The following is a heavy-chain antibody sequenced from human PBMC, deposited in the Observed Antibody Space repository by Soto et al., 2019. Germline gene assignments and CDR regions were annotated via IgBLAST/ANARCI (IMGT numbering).Heavy chain of an antibody. V-gene: IGHV4-34*01. Sequence: WETLSLTCAVYGGSFSGYYWSWIREPPGKGLEWIGGINHSGSTNYNPSLKSRVTISVDTSKNQFSLKLSSVTAADTAVYYCARGDFRGGNCFDYWGQGTLVTVSS. CDR1: GGSFSGYY. CDR2: INHSGST. J-gene: IGHJ4*02. D-gene: IGHD2-15*01. CDR3: ARGDFRGGNCFDY.